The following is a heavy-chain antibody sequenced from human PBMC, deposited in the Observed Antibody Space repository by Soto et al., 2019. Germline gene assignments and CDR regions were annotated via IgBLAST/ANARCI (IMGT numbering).Heavy chain of an antibody. Sequence: QVQLVQSGYEVKEPGASVTVSCKASGYTFNNYGITWVRQAPGQGLEWIGWISAYNGNANYAQKFQGRVTLTRDTYTSIGYLELRSLSSDDTAVYYCARGTRRFGELFDAFDIWGQGTMVPVSS. CDR1: GYTFNNYG. J-gene: IGHJ3*02. CDR3: ARGTRRFGELFDAFDI. V-gene: IGHV1-18*01. D-gene: IGHD3-10*01. CDR2: ISAYNGNA.